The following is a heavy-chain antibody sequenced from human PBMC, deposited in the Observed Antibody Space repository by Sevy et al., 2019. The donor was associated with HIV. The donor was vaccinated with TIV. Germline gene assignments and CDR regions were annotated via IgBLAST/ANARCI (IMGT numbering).Heavy chain of an antibody. D-gene: IGHD4-4*01. CDR2: ISSSGSYI. J-gene: IGHJ6*02. CDR3: AREDYSNYYFYAMDV. CDR1: GFTFSNYG. Sequence: GGSLRLSCEASGFTFSNYGMNWVRQAPGKGLEWVSSISSSGSYIYYGDSMKGRFTISRDNAKNSLFLQMNSLRAEDTAVYYCAREDYSNYYFYAMDVWGQWTTVTVSS. V-gene: IGHV3-21*01.